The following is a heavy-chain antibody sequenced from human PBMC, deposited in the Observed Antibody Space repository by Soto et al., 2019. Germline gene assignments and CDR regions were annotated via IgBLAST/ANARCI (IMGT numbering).Heavy chain of an antibody. CDR1: GFNFAKFA. CDR3: AKELQIVIMVHAASDS. J-gene: IGHJ4*02. Sequence: GGSLRLSCAASGFNFAKFAMNWVRQAPGQGLEWVSAISGGGSTTYYADSVKGRFTISRDNSRNTVHLQIDSLRAEDTAIYYCAKELQIVIMVHAASDSWGAGMTVTVST. CDR2: ISGGGSTT. D-gene: IGHD2-8*01. V-gene: IGHV3-23*01.